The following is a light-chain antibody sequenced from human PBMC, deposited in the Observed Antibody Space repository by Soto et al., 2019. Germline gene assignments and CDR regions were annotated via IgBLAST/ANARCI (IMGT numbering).Light chain of an antibody. J-gene: IGKJ2*01. V-gene: IGKV4-1*01. CDR2: WTS. Sequence: DIVMTQSPDSLAVSLGERATINCKSSQSVLFSSNNKNYLAWYQQKPGQPPKLLIYWTSTRDSGVPDRFSGSGSGTDFSLTISSLQAEDVAVYYCHHYPSTPDTFGQGTKLEIK. CDR1: QSVLFSSNNKNY. CDR3: HHYPSTPDT.